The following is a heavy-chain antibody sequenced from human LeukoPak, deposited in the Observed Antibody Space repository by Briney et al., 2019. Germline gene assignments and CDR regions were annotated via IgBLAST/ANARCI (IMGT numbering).Heavy chain of an antibody. CDR2: IDTSGGT. J-gene: IGHJ2*01. Sequence: SETLSLTCTVSGGSISSGSCCWSWIRQAAGKGLEWIVRIDTSGGTNYNPSLKSRVTISIDTSKNQVSLKVSSVTAADTAVYYCARDKTRWYFDLWGRGTLVTVSS. V-gene: IGHV4-61*02. CDR3: ARDKTRWYFDL. CDR1: GGSISSGSCC.